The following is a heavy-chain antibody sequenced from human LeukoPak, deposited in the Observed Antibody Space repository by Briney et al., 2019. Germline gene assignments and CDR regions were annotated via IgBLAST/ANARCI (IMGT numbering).Heavy chain of an antibody. CDR3: ARDSDRGGSCDY. Sequence: GGPLRLSCAASGFTFSSYSMKWVRQAPGKGLEWVSHIDGGSSAIYYADSVKGRFTISRDNARNSLYLQMNSLRGEDTGVYYCARDSDRGGSCDYWGQGTLVTVSS. CDR1: GFTFSSYS. J-gene: IGHJ4*02. CDR2: IDGGSSAI. D-gene: IGHD2-15*01. V-gene: IGHV3-48*01.